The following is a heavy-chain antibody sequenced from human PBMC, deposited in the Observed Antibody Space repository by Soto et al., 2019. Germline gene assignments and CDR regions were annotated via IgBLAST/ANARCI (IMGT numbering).Heavy chain of an antibody. J-gene: IGHJ6*02. CDR2: IIPIFGTA. D-gene: IGHD2-2*01. Sequence: ASVKVSCKASGGTFSSYAISWVRQAPGQGLEWMGGIIPIFGTANYAQKFQGRVTITGDESTSTAYMELSSLRSEDTAVYYCARFDFEPVVPAADSYYYYYGMDVWGQGTTVTVSS. CDR3: ARFDFEPVVPAADSYYYYYGMDV. CDR1: GGTFSSYA. V-gene: IGHV1-69*13.